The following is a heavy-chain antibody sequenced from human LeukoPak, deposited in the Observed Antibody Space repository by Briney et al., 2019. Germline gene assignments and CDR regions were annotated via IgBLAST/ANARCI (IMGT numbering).Heavy chain of an antibody. CDR1: GGSISSSSYY. CDR3: AVDFGSHRVVY. Sequence: PSETLSLTCTVSGGSISSSSYYWGWVRQPPGKGLGWIGSIYYSGNTYYNPHNPSLKSRVTISLDTSKNQYSLRLTSVTAADTAVYYCAVDFGSHRVVYWGQGSLVTVSS. V-gene: IGHV4-39*01. CDR2: IYYSGNT. D-gene: IGHD3-3*01. J-gene: IGHJ4*01.